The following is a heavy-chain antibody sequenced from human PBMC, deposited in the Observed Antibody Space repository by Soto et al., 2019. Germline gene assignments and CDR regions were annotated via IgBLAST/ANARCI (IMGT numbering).Heavy chain of an antibody. CDR1: GITFSTYS. V-gene: IGHV3-21*01. CDR3: ARRSVAGTDFDY. CDR2: ITSSSSDI. D-gene: IGHD6-19*01. J-gene: IGHJ4*02. Sequence: GGSLRLSCAASGITFSTYSMNWVRQAPGKGLEWVSSITSSSSDIYYAASVKGRFTTSRDNARNSLFPQMNSLRAEDTAVYYCARRSVAGTDFDYWGQGTLVTVSS.